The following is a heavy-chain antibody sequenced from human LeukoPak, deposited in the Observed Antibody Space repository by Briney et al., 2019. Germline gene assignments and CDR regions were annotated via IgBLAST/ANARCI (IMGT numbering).Heavy chain of an antibody. CDR2: INHSGST. V-gene: IGHV4-34*01. D-gene: IGHD3-10*01. CDR1: GGSFSGYY. J-gene: IGHJ4*02. CDR3: ARDRYYGSGSYEDY. Sequence: SETLSLTCAVYGGSFSGYYWSWIRQPPGKGLEWIGEINHSGSTNYNPSLKSRVTISVDTSENQFSLKLSSVTAADTAVYYCARDRYYGSGSYEDYWGQGTLVTVSS.